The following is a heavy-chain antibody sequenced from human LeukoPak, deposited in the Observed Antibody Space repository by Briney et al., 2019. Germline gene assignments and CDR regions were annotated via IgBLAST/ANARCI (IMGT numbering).Heavy chain of an antibody. D-gene: IGHD6-13*01. Sequence: GRSLRLSCAASGFTFSNYAVHWVRQAPGKGLEWVAVISFYGNNKYYADSVKGRFTISRDNCKNTLYLQMKSLRPEDTAVYYCAREHIAAAGTTWSDRWGQGTLVTVSS. J-gene: IGHJ5*02. V-gene: IGHV3-30*04. CDR3: AREHIAAAGTTWSDR. CDR2: ISFYGNNK. CDR1: GFTFSNYA.